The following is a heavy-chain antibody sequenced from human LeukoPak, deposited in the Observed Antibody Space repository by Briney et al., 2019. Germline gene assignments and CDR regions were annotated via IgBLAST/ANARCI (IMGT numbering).Heavy chain of an antibody. CDR3: ARQSTVTTFAFDI. CDR1: GGSFSGYY. V-gene: IGHV4-34*01. D-gene: IGHD4-17*01. Sequence: PSETLSLTCAVSGGSFSGYYWSWIRQPPGKGLEWIGEINHSGSTNYNPSLKSRVIISVDTSKNQFSLKLSSVTAADTAVYYCARQSTVTTFAFDIWGRGTMVTVSS. CDR2: INHSGST. J-gene: IGHJ3*02.